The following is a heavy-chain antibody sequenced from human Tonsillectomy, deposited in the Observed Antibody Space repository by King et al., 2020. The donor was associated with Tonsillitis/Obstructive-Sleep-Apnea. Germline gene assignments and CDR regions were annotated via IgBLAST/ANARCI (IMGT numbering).Heavy chain of an antibody. CDR2: INAGNGNT. D-gene: IGHD2-2*01. CDR1: GYTFTSYA. V-gene: IGHV1-3*01. Sequence: QLVQSGAEVKKPGASVKVSCKASGYTFTSYAMHWVRQAPGQRLEWMGWINAGNGNTKYSQKCQGRGTITRDTSASTAYMELSSLRSEDTAVYYCAREAKYCSSTSCSFTYYYMDVWGKGTTVTVSS. J-gene: IGHJ6*03. CDR3: AREAKYCSSTSCSFTYYYMDV.